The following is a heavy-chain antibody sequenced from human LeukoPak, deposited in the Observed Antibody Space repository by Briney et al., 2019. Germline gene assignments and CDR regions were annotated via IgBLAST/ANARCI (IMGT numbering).Heavy chain of an antibody. CDR3: ARDRQWLRRGYFDY. D-gene: IGHD6-19*01. CDR2: ISAYNGNT. CDR1: GYTFTSYG. V-gene: IGHV1-18*01. J-gene: IGHJ4*02. Sequence: ASVKVSCRASGYTFTSYGISWVRQAPGQGLEWMGWISAYNGNTNYAQKLQGRVTMTTDTSTSTAYMELRSLRSDDTAVYYCARDRQWLRRGYFDYWGQGTLVTVSS.